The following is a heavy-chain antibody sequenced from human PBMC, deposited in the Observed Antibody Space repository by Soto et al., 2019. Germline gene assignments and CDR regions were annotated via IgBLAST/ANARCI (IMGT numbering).Heavy chain of an antibody. CDR1: GFTVSSNY. V-gene: IGHV3-66*01. CDR3: ARGGRRGYSYGPIDY. CDR2: IYSGGST. Sequence: QPGGSLRLSCAASGFTVSSNYMSWVRQAPGKGLEWVSVIYSGGSTYYADSVKGRFTIPRDNSKNTLYLQMNSLRAEDTAVYYCARGGRRGYSYGPIDYWGQGTLVTV. J-gene: IGHJ4*02. D-gene: IGHD5-18*01.